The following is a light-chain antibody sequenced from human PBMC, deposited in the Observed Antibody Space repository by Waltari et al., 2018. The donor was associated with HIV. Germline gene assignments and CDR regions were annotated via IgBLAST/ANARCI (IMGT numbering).Light chain of an antibody. V-gene: IGLV6-57*02. CDR1: SGTVASNY. J-gene: IGLJ3*02. CDR3: QSYDNSNWV. Sequence: ILTQPHSASESPGKTVIISCPGSSGTVASNYVKWYQLRPGNAPRTVIYEDDKRPSGVPDRFSGSIDGSSNSASLIISGLKPEDEGDYYCQSYDNSNWVFGGGTKLTV. CDR2: EDD.